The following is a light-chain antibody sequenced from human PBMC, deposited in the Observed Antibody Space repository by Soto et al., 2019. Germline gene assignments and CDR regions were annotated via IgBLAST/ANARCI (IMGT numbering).Light chain of an antibody. CDR1: ITDVQSYSL. J-gene: IGLJ1*01. CDR3: GSYAGRSTFLNKG. CDR2: EGN. Sequence: QSALTQPASVSGSPGQSITISCTGTITDVQSYSLVSWFQQHPGKAPKLVIYEGNKRPSGISNRFSGSKSGNTAALTISGLQVEAEADYYGGSYAGRSTFLNKGFGTGTK. V-gene: IGLV2-23*03.